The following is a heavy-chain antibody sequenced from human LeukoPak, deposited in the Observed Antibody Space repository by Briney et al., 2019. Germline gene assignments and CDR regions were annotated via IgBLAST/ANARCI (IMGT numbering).Heavy chain of an antibody. CDR3: AKMGKTENHYGSGRFSYYYYMDV. D-gene: IGHD3-10*01. J-gene: IGHJ6*03. Sequence: PGGSLRLSCAASGFTFSSYGMHWVRQAPGKGLEWVAVISYVGSNEYYADSVKGRFTISRDNSKKTLYLQMSSLSAEDTAVCYCAKMGKTENHYGSGRFSYYYYMDVWGKGTTVTISS. CDR2: ISYVGSNE. V-gene: IGHV3-30*18. CDR1: GFTFSSYG.